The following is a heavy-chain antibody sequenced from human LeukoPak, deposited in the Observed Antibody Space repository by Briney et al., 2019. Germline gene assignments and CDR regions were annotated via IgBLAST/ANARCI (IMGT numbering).Heavy chain of an antibody. J-gene: IGHJ4*02. D-gene: IGHD2-21*01. V-gene: IGHV4-59*01. CDR3: ARLQGDSTAVFDY. Sequence: PSETLSLTCTVSGGSISSYYWSWIRQPPGKGLEWIGYIYYSGGTNYNPPLKSRVTISVDTSKKQLSLKLSSVSAADTAVYYCARLQGDSTAVFDYWGQGTLVTVSS. CDR2: IYYSGGT. CDR1: GGSISSYY.